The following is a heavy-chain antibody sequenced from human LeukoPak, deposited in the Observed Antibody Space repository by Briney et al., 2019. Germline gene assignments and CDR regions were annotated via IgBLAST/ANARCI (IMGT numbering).Heavy chain of an antibody. CDR2: IYTSGST. D-gene: IGHD2-15*01. Sequence: SETLSLTCTVSGGSISSYYWSWIRQPAGKGLEWIGRIYTSGSTNYNPSLKSRVTMSVDTSKNQFSLKLSSVTAADTAVYYCARGRAKDIVVVVAARKGLYNWFDPWGQGTLVTVSS. V-gene: IGHV4-4*07. CDR1: GGSISSYY. J-gene: IGHJ5*02. CDR3: ARGRAKDIVVVVAARKGLYNWFDP.